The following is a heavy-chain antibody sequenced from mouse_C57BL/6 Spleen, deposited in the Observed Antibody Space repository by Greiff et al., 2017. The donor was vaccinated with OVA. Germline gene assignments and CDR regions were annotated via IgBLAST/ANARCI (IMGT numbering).Heavy chain of an antibody. CDR2: ISSGSSTI. Sequence: EVKLMESGGGLVKPGGSLKLSCAASGFTFSDYGMHWVRQAPEKGLEWVAYISSGSSTIYYADTVKGRFTISRDNAKNTLFLQMTSLRSEDTAMYYCARPYSNYERSLAYWGQGTLVTVSA. CDR3: ARPYSNYERSLAY. D-gene: IGHD2-5*01. J-gene: IGHJ3*01. V-gene: IGHV5-17*01. CDR1: GFTFSDYG.